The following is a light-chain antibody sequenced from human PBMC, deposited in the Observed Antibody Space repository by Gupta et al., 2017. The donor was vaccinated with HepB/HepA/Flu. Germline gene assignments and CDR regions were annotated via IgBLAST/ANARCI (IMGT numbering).Light chain of an antibody. J-gene: IGLJ2*01. CDR1: SSNIGAGYD. V-gene: IGLV1-40*01. CDR2: DNN. Sequence: QSVLTQTPSVSGAPGQSVTISCTGSSSNIGAGYDVHWYQQLPRAAPKLLLYDNNNRPSGVPDRFSGSKSGTSASLAITGLQAEDEAYYYCQSYDSSLSGWGIFGVGTKLTVL. CDR3: QSYDSSLSGWGI.